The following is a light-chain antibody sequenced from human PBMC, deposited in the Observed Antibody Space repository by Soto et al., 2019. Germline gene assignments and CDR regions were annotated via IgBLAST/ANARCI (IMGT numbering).Light chain of an antibody. CDR1: QSVRRNS. CDR3: QQYGASTPVT. J-gene: IGKJ4*01. V-gene: IGKV3-20*01. CDR2: GAS. Sequence: EIVLTQSPGTLSLSPGERATLSCRASQSVRRNSLAWYQQKPGQAPRLLIYGASTRATGIPDRFSGSGSGAEFTLTISRLESEDMAVYYCQQYGASTPVTFGGGTEV.